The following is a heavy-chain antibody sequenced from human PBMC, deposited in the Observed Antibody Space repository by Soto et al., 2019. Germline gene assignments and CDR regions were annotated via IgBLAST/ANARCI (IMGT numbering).Heavy chain of an antibody. D-gene: IGHD4-17*01. V-gene: IGHV3-7*01. CDR1: GFTFSSYS. CDR2: IEEDGSET. J-gene: IGHJ5*02. Sequence: PGGSLRLSCAASGFTFSSYSMSWVRQAPGKGLEWVANIEEDGSETYYVDSVKGRFTISRDNVKNSLYLQMNSLRVDDTGLYYCARFIYSDFLDPWGQGTLVTVSS. CDR3: ARFIYSDFLDP.